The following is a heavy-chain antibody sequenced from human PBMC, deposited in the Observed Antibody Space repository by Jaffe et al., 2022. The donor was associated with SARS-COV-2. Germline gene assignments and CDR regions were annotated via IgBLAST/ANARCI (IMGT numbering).Heavy chain of an antibody. J-gene: IGHJ6*03. CDR2: IYHSGST. D-gene: IGHD4-17*01. CDR1: GYSISSGYY. V-gene: IGHV4-38-2*02. Sequence: QVQLQESGPGLVKPSETLSLTCTVSGYSISSGYYWGWIRQPPGKGLEWIGSIYHSGSTYYNPSLKSRVTISVDTSKNQFSLKLSSVTAADTAVYYCARDATVTTYPYYYYYYYMDVWGKGTTVTVSS. CDR3: ARDATVTTYPYYYYYYYMDV.